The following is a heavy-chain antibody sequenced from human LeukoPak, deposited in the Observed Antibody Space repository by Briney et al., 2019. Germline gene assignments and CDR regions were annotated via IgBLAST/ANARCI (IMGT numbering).Heavy chain of an antibody. V-gene: IGHV4-34*01. CDR3: AREGDVDTAMVGY. J-gene: IGHJ4*02. Sequence: SETLSLTCAVYGGSFSGYYWSWIRQPPGKGLEWIGEINHSGSTNYNPSLKSRVTISVGTSKNQFSLKLTSVTAADTAVYYCAREGDVDTAMVGYWGQGTLVTVSS. CDR2: INHSGST. D-gene: IGHD5-18*01. CDR1: GGSFSGYY.